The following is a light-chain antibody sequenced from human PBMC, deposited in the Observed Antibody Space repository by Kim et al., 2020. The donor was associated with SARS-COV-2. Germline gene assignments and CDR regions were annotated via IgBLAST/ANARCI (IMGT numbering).Light chain of an antibody. CDR2: DAS. CDR1: QSIDSE. J-gene: IGKJ5*01. V-gene: IGKV3-11*01. Sequence: VLTQSPATLSLSSGERATLSCRASQSIDSELAWYQQTPGQPPRLLIYDASNRATGVPARFSGSGSGTDFTLTISSLEPEDFAVYYCQQRYSWPITFGQGTRRRL. CDR3: QQRYSWPIT.